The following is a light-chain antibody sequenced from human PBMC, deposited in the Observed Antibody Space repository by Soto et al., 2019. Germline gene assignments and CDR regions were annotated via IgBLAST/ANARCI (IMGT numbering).Light chain of an antibody. V-gene: IGKV3-15*01. Sequence: DIVLTQSPATLSASPGERATLSCRASQSVSSNLAWYQQKPGQAPRLLIYDTSTRATDIPARFSGSGSGTEFTLTISSLQSEDFAVYYCQHYNIWPHMLAVGGGTKVEI. J-gene: IGKJ4*01. CDR1: QSVSSN. CDR2: DTS. CDR3: QHYNIWPHMLA.